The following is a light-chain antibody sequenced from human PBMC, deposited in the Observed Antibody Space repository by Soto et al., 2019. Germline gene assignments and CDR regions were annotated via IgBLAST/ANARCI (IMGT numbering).Light chain of an antibody. J-gene: IGKJ1*01. CDR2: KAS. V-gene: IGKV1-5*03. CDR1: QSISSW. CDR3: QQYYNSWT. Sequence: DIQMTQSPSTLSASVGDRVTITCRASQSISSWLAWYQQKPGKAPKVLIYKASSLQSGVPSRFSGSGSGTEFTLTISSLQPDDFATYYCQQYYNSWTFGQGTKVEIK.